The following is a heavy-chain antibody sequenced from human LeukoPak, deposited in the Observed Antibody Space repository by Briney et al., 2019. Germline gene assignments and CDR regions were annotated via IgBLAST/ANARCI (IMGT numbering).Heavy chain of an antibody. V-gene: IGHV3-7*04. Sequence: GGSLRLSCAASGFTFSSYWMNWARQAPGKGLEWVANVKQDGSKKSYVDSVKGRFTISRDNAKNSLYLQMNSLRAEDTAIYYCTRVGYIDEGIDYWGQGTLVTVSS. D-gene: IGHD5-24*01. CDR3: TRVGYIDEGIDY. CDR1: GFTFSSYW. CDR2: VKQDGSKK. J-gene: IGHJ4*02.